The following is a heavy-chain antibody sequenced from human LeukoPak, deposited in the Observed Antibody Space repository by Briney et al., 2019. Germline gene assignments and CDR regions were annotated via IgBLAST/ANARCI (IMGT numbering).Heavy chain of an antibody. D-gene: IGHD2-15*01. CDR3: AREGRLLGAFDV. CDR1: GFTFSTYW. CDR2: IKPDGSHV. J-gene: IGHJ3*01. V-gene: IGHV3-7*01. Sequence: VGSLRLSCAASGFTFSTYWMNWVRQAPGKGLEWVADIKPDGSHVSYVDSVKGRFSISRDNAQNSLYLQVSSLRAEDTAIYYCAREGRLLGAFDVWGQGTMVTVSS.